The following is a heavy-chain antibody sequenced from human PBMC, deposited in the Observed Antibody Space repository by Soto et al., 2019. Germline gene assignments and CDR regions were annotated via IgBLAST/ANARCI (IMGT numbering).Heavy chain of an antibody. CDR2: IVPMFGTS. Sequence: QERLVQSGAEVRKPGSSVKVSCKVTGGTSTRYAINWVRQAPGQGREWMGGIVPMFGTSKYAQKLQGRVKITAETSTNIAYMELRSLRSEDTAVYYCNRGSEYDFWSGYLWGQGTLVSVSS. CDR1: GGTSTRYA. V-gene: IGHV1-69*06. J-gene: IGHJ4*02. D-gene: IGHD3-3*01. CDR3: NRGSEYDFWSGYL.